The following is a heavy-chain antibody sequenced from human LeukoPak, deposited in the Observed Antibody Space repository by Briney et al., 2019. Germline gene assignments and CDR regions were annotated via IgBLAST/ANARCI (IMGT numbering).Heavy chain of an antibody. CDR3: ARDASFSQQLVRFWFDP. V-gene: IGHV1-18*01. D-gene: IGHD6-13*01. CDR2: ISAYNGNT. J-gene: IGHJ5*02. CDR1: GYTFTSYG. Sequence: GASVKVSCKASGYTFTSYGISWVRQAPGQGLEWMGWISAYNGNTNYAQKLQGRVTMTTDTSTSTAYMELRSLRSDDTAVYYCARDASFSQQLVRFWFDPWGQGTLVTVSS.